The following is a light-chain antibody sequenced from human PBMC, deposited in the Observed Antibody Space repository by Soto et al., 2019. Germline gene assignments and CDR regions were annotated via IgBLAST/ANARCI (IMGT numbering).Light chain of an antibody. Sequence: DIQMTQSPSTLSGSVGDRVTITCRASQTISSWLALYQQKPGKAPKLLIYKASTLKSGVPSRFSGSGSGTEFTLTISSLQPEDFATYYCQHYNSYSEAFGQATKVELK. CDR1: QTISSW. CDR2: KAS. J-gene: IGKJ1*01. CDR3: QHYNSYSEA. V-gene: IGKV1-5*03.